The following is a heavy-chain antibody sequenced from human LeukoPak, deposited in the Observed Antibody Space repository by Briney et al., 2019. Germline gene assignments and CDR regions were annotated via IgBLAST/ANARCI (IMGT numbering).Heavy chain of an antibody. CDR3: ARHDVAGATTDYFQH. CDR1: GGSISSYY. D-gene: IGHD1-26*01. Sequence: KASETLSLTCTVSGGSISSYYWSRIRQPPGKGPEWIGYIYYSGSTRYNPSLKSRVTISVDTSKNQISLKLGSVTAADTAVYYCARHDVAGATTDYFQHWGQGTLVTVSS. V-gene: IGHV4-59*08. J-gene: IGHJ1*01. CDR2: IYYSGST.